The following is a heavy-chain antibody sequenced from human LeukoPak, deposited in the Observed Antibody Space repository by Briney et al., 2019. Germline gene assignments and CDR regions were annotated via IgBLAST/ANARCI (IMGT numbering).Heavy chain of an antibody. J-gene: IGHJ3*02. CDR3: ARGGTFTVFGVVIGAFDI. CDR2: IYYSGTA. V-gene: IGHV4-59*12. Sequence: SETLSLTCTLSGGPISNYQWSWIRQPPGKGLEWIGNIYYSGTANYNPSLKSRVIISVDTSKNQFSLKLSSVTAADTAVYYCARGGTFTVFGVVIGAFDIWGQGTMVTVSS. D-gene: IGHD3-3*01. CDR1: GGPISNYQ.